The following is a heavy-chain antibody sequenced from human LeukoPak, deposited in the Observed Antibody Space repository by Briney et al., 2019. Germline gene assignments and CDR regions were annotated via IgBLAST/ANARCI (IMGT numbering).Heavy chain of an antibody. V-gene: IGHV1-3*01. Sequence: ASVKVSCKASGYTFTSYAMHWVRQAPGQRLEWMGWINAGNGNTKYSQKFQGRVTITRDTSASTAYVELSSLRSEDTAVYYCARRYYYDSSGNYYFDYWGQGTLVTVSS. CDR3: ARRYYYDSSGNYYFDY. D-gene: IGHD3-22*01. CDR2: INAGNGNT. J-gene: IGHJ4*02. CDR1: GYTFTSYA.